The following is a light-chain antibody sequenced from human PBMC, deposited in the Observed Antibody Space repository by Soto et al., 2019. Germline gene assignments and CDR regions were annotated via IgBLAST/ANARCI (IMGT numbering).Light chain of an antibody. Sequence: DIHMTQSPSSLSASVGDRVTITCRASQSISSYLNLYQQKPGKAPKLLIYAASSLQSGVPSRFSGSGSGTDFTLTISSLQPEDFATYYCQQSYSTPWKFGQGTKVEIK. J-gene: IGKJ1*01. CDR2: AAS. CDR1: QSISSY. V-gene: IGKV1-39*01. CDR3: QQSYSTPWK.